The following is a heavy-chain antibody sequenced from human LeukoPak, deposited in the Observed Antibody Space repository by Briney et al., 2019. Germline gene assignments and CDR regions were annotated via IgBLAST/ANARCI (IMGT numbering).Heavy chain of an antibody. J-gene: IGHJ4*02. V-gene: IGHV4-59*01. D-gene: IGHD4-23*01. CDR1: GGSISSYY. CDR3: ARGAGGKDDY. Sequence: SSETLSLTCTVSGGSISSYYWSWIRQPPGKGLEWIGYIYYSGSTNYNPSLKSRVTISVDTSKNQFSLKLSSVTAADTAVYYCARGAGGKDDYWGQGTLVTVSS. CDR2: IYYSGST.